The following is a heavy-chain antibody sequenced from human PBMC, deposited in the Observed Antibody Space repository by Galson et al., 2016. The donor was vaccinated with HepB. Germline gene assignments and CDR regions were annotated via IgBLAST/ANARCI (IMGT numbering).Heavy chain of an antibody. CDR3: ARGQRENYYYYMDV. V-gene: IGHV1-46*04. J-gene: IGHJ6*03. Sequence: SVKVSCKASGYTFSNYYMHWVRQAPGQGLEWMGMINPGGDITEYTQKLPGRVTMTRDTSTSTVYMELSSLRSEDTAVYYCARGQRENYYYYMDVWGSGTTVTVSS. D-gene: IGHD2-2*01. CDR2: INPGGDIT. CDR1: GYTFSNYY.